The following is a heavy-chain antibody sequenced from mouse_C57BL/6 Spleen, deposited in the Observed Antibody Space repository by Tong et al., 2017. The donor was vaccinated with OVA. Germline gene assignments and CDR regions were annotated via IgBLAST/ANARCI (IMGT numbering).Heavy chain of an antibody. J-gene: IGHJ3*01. CDR3: ARGGYYGSSFAY. D-gene: IGHD1-1*01. CDR1: GFTFSDYG. CDR2: ISSGSSTI. Sequence: EVQLQESGGGLVKPGGSLKLSCAASGFTFSDYGMHWVRQAPEKGLEWVAYISSGSSTIYYADTVKGRFTISRDNAKNTLFLQMTSLRSEDTAMYYCARGGYYGSSFAYWGQGTQVTVSA. V-gene: IGHV5-17*01.